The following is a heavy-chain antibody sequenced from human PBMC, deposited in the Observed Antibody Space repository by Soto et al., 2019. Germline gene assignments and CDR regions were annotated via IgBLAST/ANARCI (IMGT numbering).Heavy chain of an antibody. V-gene: IGHV4-61*01. J-gene: IGHJ4*02. CDR1: GGSVSSVTYY. D-gene: IGHD3-16*01. Sequence: QVQLQESGPGLVKPSETLSLTCTVSGGSVSSVTYYWIWIRQPPGKGLEWIGYIHYRGSTNYNPSLKSHVTISVDTSKNQFSLKRSSVTAADTAVYYCARVNTVMLRPPLDLNSDYWGQGTLVTVSS. CDR2: IHYRGST. CDR3: ARVNTVMLRPPLDLNSDY.